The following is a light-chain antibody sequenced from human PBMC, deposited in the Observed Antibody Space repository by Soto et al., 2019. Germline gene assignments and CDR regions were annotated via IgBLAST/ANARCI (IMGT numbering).Light chain of an antibody. V-gene: IGLV2-14*01. CDR1: SSDIGDSDY. Sequence: QSALTQPASVSGSPGQSITISCTGTSSDIGDSDYVSWYQQQSGKAPKLMIHEVSNRPSGVSNRFSGSKSGNTASLTISGLQAEDEADYYCSSYTSSRAYVFGIGTKVTVL. J-gene: IGLJ1*01. CDR3: SSYTSSRAYV. CDR2: EVS.